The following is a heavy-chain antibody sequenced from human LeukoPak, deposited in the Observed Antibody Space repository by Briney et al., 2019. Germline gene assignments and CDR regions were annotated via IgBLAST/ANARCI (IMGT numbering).Heavy chain of an antibody. V-gene: IGHV3-7*01. CDR1: GFNFRAYW. CDR2: IKQDGSEK. D-gene: IGHD3-9*01. CDR3: ARVPRYFDWYSNAFDI. Sequence: GGSLRLSCTTSGFNFRAYWMSWVRQAPGKGLEWVANIKQDGSEKYYVDSVKGRFTISRDNAKNSLYLQMNSLRAEDTAVYYCARVPRYFDWYSNAFDIWGQGTMVTVSS. J-gene: IGHJ3*02.